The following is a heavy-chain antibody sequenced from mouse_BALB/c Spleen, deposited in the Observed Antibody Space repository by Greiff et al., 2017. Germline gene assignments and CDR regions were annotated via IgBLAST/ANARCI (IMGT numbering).Heavy chain of an antibody. D-gene: IGHD2-3*01. Sequence: VQLQQSGAELVRSGASVKLSCTASGFNIKDYYMHWVKQRPEQGLEWIGWIDPENGDTEYAPKFQGKATMTADTSSNTAYLQLSSLTSEDTAVYYCTRYDGYYVYWGQGTLVTVSA. V-gene: IGHV14-4*02. CDR3: TRYDGYYVY. J-gene: IGHJ3*01. CDR2: IDPENGDT. CDR1: GFNIKDYY.